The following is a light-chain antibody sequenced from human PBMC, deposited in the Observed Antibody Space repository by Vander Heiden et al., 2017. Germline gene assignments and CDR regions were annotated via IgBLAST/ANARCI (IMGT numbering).Light chain of an antibody. CDR3: SSYTSSSTLL. CDR2: EVS. CDR1: SSDVVGYNY. Sequence: QSALTQPASVPGSPGQSITISCTGTSSDVVGYNYVSWYQQHPGKAPKLMRYEVSNRPSGVSNRFSGSKSGNTASLTISGLQAEDEADYYCSSYTSSSTLLFGGGTKLTVL. V-gene: IGLV2-14*01. J-gene: IGLJ2*01.